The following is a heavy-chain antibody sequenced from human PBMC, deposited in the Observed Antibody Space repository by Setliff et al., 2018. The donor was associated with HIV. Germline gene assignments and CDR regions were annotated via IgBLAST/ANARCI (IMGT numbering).Heavy chain of an antibody. V-gene: IGHV3-30*02. D-gene: IGHD4-17*01. CDR3: AKQGTTVSPWTLDY. J-gene: IGHJ4*02. CDR2: IRYDGSNK. Sequence: GGSLRLSCAASGFTFSSYGMHWVRQAPGKGLEWVAFIRYDGSNKYYADSVKGRFTISRDNSKNTLYLQMNSLRAEDTAVYYCAKQGTTVSPWTLDYWGQGTLVTVSS. CDR1: GFTFSSYG.